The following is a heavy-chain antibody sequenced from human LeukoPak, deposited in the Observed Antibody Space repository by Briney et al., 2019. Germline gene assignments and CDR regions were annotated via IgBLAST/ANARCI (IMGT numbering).Heavy chain of an antibody. CDR2: TYYRSKWYN. CDR3: ARDLGGRYDF. CDR1: GDSVSSNSAA. D-gene: IGHD1-26*01. V-gene: IGHV6-1*01. Sequence: SQTLSLTCVISGDSVSSNSAAWDWIRQSPSRGLEWLGRTYYRSKWYNDYELSVKSRITINPDTSKNQLSLHLNSVTPEDTAVYYCARDLGGRYDFWGQGTLVTVSS. J-gene: IGHJ4*02.